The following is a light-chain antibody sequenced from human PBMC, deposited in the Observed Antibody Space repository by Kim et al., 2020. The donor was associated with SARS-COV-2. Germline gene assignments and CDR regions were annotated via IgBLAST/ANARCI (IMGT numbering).Light chain of an antibody. J-gene: IGKJ2*01. CDR1: QSISID. CDR3: QQSYSTPYT. V-gene: IGKV1-39*01. Sequence: SAPVSDRVTISCLESQSISIDIHWYQQTPGKAPRLLSDATSILHSGVPSRFIGRGSGTDFTLTINSLQPEYFATYYCQQSYSTPYTIDQGTKLEL. CDR2: ATS.